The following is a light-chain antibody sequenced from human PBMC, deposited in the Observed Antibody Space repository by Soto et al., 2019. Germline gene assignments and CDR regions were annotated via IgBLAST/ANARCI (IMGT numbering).Light chain of an antibody. Sequence: DIVLTQTPLSSPVTVGQPASISCRSSQRLVHSDGNTYLSRLQQRPGQPAKLLIFQISNRFSGVPDRITGSGAGADFTLKISRVEAEDVGTYYCMQATQFPLTFGGGTKVKIK. V-gene: IGKV2-24*01. J-gene: IGKJ4*01. CDR1: QRLVHSDGNTY. CDR2: QIS. CDR3: MQATQFPLT.